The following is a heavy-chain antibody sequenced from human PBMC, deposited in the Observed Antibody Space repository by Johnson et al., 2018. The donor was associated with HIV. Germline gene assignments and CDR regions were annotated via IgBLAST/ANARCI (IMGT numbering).Heavy chain of an antibody. CDR3: ARVVMITFGGVIALDAFDI. D-gene: IGHD3-16*02. CDR2: INWNGGST. V-gene: IGHV3-20*04. CDR1: GFTFDDYG. Sequence: VQLVESGGGVVRPGGSLRLSCVASGFTFDDYGMSWVRQAPGKGLEWVSGINWNGGSTGYADSVKGRFTIPRDNAKNSLYLQMNSLRAEDTALYYCARVVMITFGGVIALDAFDIWGQGTMVTVSS. J-gene: IGHJ3*02.